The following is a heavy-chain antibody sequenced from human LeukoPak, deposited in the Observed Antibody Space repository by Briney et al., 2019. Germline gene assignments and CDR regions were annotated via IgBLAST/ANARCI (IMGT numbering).Heavy chain of an antibody. Sequence: PSETLSLTCAVYGGSFSGYYWSWIRQPPGKGLEWIGTIYYRGSTYYNPSLKSRVTISVDTSKNQFSLNLYSVTAADTAVYYCARPRSRSYYYGYFDYWGQGTLVTVSS. D-gene: IGHD3-22*01. J-gene: IGHJ4*02. CDR3: ARPRSRSYYYGYFDY. CDR2: IYYRGST. CDR1: GGSFSGYY. V-gene: IGHV4-34*01.